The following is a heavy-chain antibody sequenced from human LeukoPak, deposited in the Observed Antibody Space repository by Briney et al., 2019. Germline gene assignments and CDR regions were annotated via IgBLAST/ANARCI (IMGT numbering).Heavy chain of an antibody. J-gene: IGHJ2*01. CDR2: IYYSGST. CDR1: GGSISSGGYY. CDR3: ARAGDYGTDWYFDL. V-gene: IGHV4-31*03. D-gene: IGHD4-17*01. Sequence: PSETLSLTCTVSGGSISSGGYYWSWIRQHPGKGLEWIGYIYYSGSTYYNPSLKSRVTISVDTSKNQFSLKLSSVTAADTAVYYCARAGDYGTDWYFDLWGRGTLVTVSS.